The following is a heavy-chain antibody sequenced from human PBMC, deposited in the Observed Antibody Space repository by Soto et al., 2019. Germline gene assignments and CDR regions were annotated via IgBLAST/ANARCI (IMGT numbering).Heavy chain of an antibody. D-gene: IGHD3-3*01. V-gene: IGHV3-23*01. CDR2: ISGSGGST. Sequence: HPGGSLRLSCAASGFTFSSYAMSWVRQAPGKGLEWVSAISGSGGSTYYADSVKGRFTISRGNSKNTLYLQMNSLRAEDTAVYYCAKSGPASRLEWLLLMDVWGQGTTVTVSS. CDR1: GFTFSSYA. J-gene: IGHJ6*02. CDR3: AKSGPASRLEWLLLMDV.